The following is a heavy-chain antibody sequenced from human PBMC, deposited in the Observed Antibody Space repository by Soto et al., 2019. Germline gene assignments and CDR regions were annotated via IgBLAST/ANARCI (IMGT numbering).Heavy chain of an antibody. CDR3: ARDRRHTHGRCFDP. D-gene: IGHD1-26*01. J-gene: IGHJ5*02. CDR2: TYNSGST. Sequence: SSETLSLTCTVSGGSISTYYWSWIRQSPGKGLEWIGYTYNSGSTSYNPSLESRVAISVDTSRNQFSLKLSTVTAADTAVYYCARDRRHTHGRCFDPWGQGTLVTVS. CDR1: GGSISTYY. V-gene: IGHV4-59*01.